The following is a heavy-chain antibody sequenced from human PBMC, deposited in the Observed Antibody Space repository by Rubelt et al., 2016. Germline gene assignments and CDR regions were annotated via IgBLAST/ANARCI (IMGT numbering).Heavy chain of an antibody. CDR3: ARQPSSHTSGFLGGMDV. J-gene: IGHJ6*02. V-gene: IGHV4-59*08. CDR2: FYHTGST. D-gene: IGHD5-12*01. Sequence: LQKPSETLSLTCSVSGASISSYYWSWIRQPPGKGLEWIASFYHTGSTTYNPSLKSRVPMSVDTSKNQFSLKVSSVTAADTAVYYCARQPSSHTSGFLGGMDVWGQGTTVTVSS. CDR1: GASISSYY.